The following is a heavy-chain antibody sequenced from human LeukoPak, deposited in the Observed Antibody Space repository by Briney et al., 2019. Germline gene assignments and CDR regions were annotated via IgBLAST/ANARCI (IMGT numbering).Heavy chain of an antibody. J-gene: IGHJ3*02. CDR3: ARALSGVLSAAVGGDAFDI. Sequence: GGSLRLSCAASGFTFSSYGMHWVRQAPGKGLEWVAVIWYNGNYKYYADSVKGRFTISRDNSKSTLYLQMNSLGVKDTAVFYCARALSGVLSAAVGGDAFDIWGQGTMVTVSS. V-gene: IGHV3-33*01. D-gene: IGHD3-16*01. CDR1: GFTFSSYG. CDR2: IWYNGNYK.